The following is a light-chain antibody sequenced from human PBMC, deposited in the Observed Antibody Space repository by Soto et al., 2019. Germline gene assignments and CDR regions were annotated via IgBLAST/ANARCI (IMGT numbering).Light chain of an antibody. CDR3: AAWDDNLSGLYV. CDR1: SSNIGRNY. V-gene: IGLV1-47*02. J-gene: IGLJ1*01. Sequence: QSVLTQSPSASGTPGRRVTISCSGSSSNIGRNYVSWYQQLPGTAPKLLIFSNNQRPSGVPDRFSGSKSGTTASLAISGLQSEDEGDYYCAAWDDNLSGLYVFGTGTKVTVL. CDR2: SNN.